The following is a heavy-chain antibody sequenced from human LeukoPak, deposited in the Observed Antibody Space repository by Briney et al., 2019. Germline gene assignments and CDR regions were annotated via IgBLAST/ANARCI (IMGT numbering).Heavy chain of an antibody. CDR3: ARLGQGSSWSQHYYFDY. CDR1: GFSFTTYW. J-gene: IGHJ4*02. CDR2: IYPGDSDT. V-gene: IGHV5-51*01. Sequence: GESLKISCKVSGFSFTTYWIGWVRQMPGKGLEWMGIIYPGDSDTRYSPSFQGQVTISADKSISTAYLQWSSLKASDTAMYYCARLGQGSSWSQHYYFDYWGQGTLVTVSS. D-gene: IGHD6-13*01.